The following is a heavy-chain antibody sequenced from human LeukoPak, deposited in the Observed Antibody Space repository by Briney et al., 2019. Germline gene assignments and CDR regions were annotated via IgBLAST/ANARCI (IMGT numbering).Heavy chain of an antibody. V-gene: IGHV3-15*01. D-gene: IGHD2-2*01. CDR1: GFTFSNAW. J-gene: IGHJ5*02. Sequence: KTGGSLRLSCAASGFTFSNAWMTWVRQAPGKGLEWVGRIKSKADGGTTDYGAPVKGRFTISRDDSKNTLYLQMNSLKIEDTAMYYCTTDSFTVIIPAAKGPWSQGTLVTVSS. CDR3: TTDSFTVIIPAAKGP. CDR2: IKSKADGGTT.